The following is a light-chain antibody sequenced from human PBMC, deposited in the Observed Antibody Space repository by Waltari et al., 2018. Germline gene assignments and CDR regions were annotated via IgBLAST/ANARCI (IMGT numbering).Light chain of an antibody. V-gene: IGKV2-30*02. CDR1: QSLVHSNGDTY. J-gene: IGKJ2*01. Sequence: DVVVTRSPLSLPVTLGQPAAISCRSSQSLVHSNGDTYLTWFQQRPGQSPRRLIYKVSNRDSGVPDRFSGSGSGTDFTLKISRVEAEDVGVYYCMQGRHWPYTFGQGTKLEIK. CDR3: MQGRHWPYT. CDR2: KVS.